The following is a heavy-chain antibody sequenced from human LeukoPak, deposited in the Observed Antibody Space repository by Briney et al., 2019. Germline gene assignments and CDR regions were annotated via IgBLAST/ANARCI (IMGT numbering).Heavy chain of an antibody. CDR1: GGSISSYY. CDR3: ARWLGNGFDM. Sequence: SETLSLTCTVSGGSISSYYRSWIRQPPGKGLEWIGYIYTSGSTNYNPSLKSRITISVATSKNQFSLNLSSVTAADTAIFYCARWLGNGFDMWGQGTMVTVSS. J-gene: IGHJ3*02. V-gene: IGHV4-4*09. CDR2: IYTSGST. D-gene: IGHD6-19*01.